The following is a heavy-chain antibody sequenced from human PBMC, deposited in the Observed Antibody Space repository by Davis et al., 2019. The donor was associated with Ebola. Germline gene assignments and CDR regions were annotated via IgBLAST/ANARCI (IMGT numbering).Heavy chain of an antibody. Sequence: SETLSLTCTVSGGSINSGDYYRSWLRPPPGKGLEWIGYIFFSGSTNFNPSLESRVTMSLDTSKNQFSLKLRSVTAADTAVYYCASLFGDIVAPPGARVFYYYLDVWGKGTTVTVSS. V-gene: IGHV4-61*08. CDR3: ASLFGDIVAPPGARVFYYYLDV. CDR1: GGSINSGDYY. D-gene: IGHD2-15*01. CDR2: IFFSGST. J-gene: IGHJ6*03.